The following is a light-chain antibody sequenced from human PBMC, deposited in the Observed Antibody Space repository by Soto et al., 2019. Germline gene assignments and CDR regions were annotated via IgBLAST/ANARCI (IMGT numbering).Light chain of an antibody. Sequence: DSRLTQSPSTQSASIGDRVTITCRASQSIDKKLAWYQQTPGQAPKLLIFDVSTLQSGVPSRFSGSGSGTDFSLSIDSLQPDDVATYYCQQYDLYWTFGQGTKVDIK. CDR2: DVS. CDR3: QQYDLYWT. V-gene: IGKV1-5*01. J-gene: IGKJ1*01. CDR1: QSIDKK.